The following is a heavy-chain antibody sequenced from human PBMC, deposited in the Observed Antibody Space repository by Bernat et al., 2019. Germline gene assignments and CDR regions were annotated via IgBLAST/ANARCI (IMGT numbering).Heavy chain of an antibody. CDR3: GGFNWFDP. CDR2: ISYDGSDK. D-gene: IGHD3-16*01. V-gene: IGHV3-30*03. Sequence: QVQLVASGGGVVQPGTSLRLSCAASGFTFSNYGMHWVRQAPGKGLEWVAIISYDGSDKNYADSVKGRFTISRENSKNTLYLQMNSLRAEDTAVYYCGGFNWFDPWGQGTLVTVSS. CDR1: GFTFSNYG. J-gene: IGHJ5*02.